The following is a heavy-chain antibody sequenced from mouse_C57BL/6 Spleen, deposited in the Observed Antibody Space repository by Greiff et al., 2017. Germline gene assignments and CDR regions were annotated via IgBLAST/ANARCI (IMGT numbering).Heavy chain of an antibody. Sequence: QVQLQQPGAELVMPGASVKLSCKASGYTFTSYWMHWVKQRPGQGLEWIGEIDPSDSYTNYNQKFKGKSTLTVAKSSSTAYMQLSSLTSEDSAVYYCARSGSSYWYFDVWGTGTTVTVSS. CDR3: ARSGSSYWYFDV. D-gene: IGHD1-1*01. V-gene: IGHV1-69*01. CDR2: IDPSDSYT. CDR1: GYTFTSYW. J-gene: IGHJ1*03.